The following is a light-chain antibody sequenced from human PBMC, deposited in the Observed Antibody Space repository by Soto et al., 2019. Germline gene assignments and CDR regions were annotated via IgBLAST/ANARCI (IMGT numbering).Light chain of an antibody. V-gene: IGLV1-40*01. CDR1: SSNIGAGYD. J-gene: IGLJ1*01. CDR2: GNS. CDR3: QSYDSSLSAYV. Sequence: QSVLTQPPSVSGAPGQRVTISCTGSSSNIGAGYDVHWYQQLPGTVPKLLIYGNSNRPSGVPDRFSGSKSGTSASLAITGLQAEDEADYYCQSYDSSLSAYVFGNGTKVTAL.